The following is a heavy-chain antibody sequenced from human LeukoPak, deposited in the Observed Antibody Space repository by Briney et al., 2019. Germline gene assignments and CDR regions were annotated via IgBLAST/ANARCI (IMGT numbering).Heavy chain of an antibody. D-gene: IGHD2-8*01. J-gene: IGHJ2*01. CDR3: ARDGRYCTNGVCPGDL. Sequence: PGGSLRLSCAASGFTVSSNYMSWVRQAPGKGLEWVSSISSSSSYIYYADSVKGRFTISRDNAKNSLYLQMNSLRAEDTAVYYCARDGRYCTNGVCPGDLWGRGTLVTVSS. CDR1: GFTVSSNY. CDR2: ISSSSSYI. V-gene: IGHV3-21*01.